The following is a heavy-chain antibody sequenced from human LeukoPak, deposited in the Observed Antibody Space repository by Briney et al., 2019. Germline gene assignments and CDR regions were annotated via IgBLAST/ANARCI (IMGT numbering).Heavy chain of an antibody. Sequence: SVNVSCKASGGTFISYAISWVRQAPGQGQEWMGGIIPIFGTANYAQKFQGSVTITADESTSTAYIELSSLRSEDTAEYYCASRGKLAYGGGDCYSPFDPWGQGTLVTVSS. V-gene: IGHV1-69*13. CDR3: ASRGKLAYGGGDCYSPFDP. CDR1: GGTFISYA. D-gene: IGHD2-21*02. J-gene: IGHJ5*02. CDR2: IIPIFGTA.